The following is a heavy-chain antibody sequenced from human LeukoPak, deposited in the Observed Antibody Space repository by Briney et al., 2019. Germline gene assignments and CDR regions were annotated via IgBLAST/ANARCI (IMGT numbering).Heavy chain of an antibody. J-gene: IGHJ4*02. V-gene: IGHV4-59*12. CDR2: IYYSGST. D-gene: IGHD2-2*02. CDR1: GGSISSYY. CDR3: ARRVRYCSSTSCYNLDY. Sequence: SETLSLTCTVSGGSISSYYWSWIRQPPGKGLEWIGYIYYSGSTNYNPSLKSRVTISVDTSKNQFSLKLSSVTAADTAVYYCARRVRYCSSTSCYNLDYWGQGTLVTVSS.